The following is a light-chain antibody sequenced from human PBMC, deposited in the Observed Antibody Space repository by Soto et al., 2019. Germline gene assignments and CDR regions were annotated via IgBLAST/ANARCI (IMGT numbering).Light chain of an antibody. Sequence: DIVMTQSPASLAVSLGERATIFCKSGQAILSTSTNKDSLAWYQQKPGQPPKLLIYWASTRDSGVPDRFSGGGTGTDFTLTISSLQAEDAAVYYCQQSYTTNWKCGQGTKVHIK. CDR1: QAILSTSTNKDS. V-gene: IGKV4-1*01. CDR3: QQSYTTNWK. CDR2: WAS. J-gene: IGKJ1*01.